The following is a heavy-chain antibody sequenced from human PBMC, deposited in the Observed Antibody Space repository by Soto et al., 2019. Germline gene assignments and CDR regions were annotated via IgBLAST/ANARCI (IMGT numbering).Heavy chain of an antibody. CDR2: IFPADSDT. CDR3: VRRRGSDFDY. D-gene: IGHD3-10*01. CDR1: GYTFTSYW. J-gene: IGHJ4*02. V-gene: IGHV5-51*01. Sequence: GESLKISCQGFGYTFTSYWIGWVRRVPGKGLEWMGIIFPADSDTRYSPSFQGQVTISADKSISTAYLQWSSLRASDTAMYYCVRRRGSDFDYWGQGTLVTVSS.